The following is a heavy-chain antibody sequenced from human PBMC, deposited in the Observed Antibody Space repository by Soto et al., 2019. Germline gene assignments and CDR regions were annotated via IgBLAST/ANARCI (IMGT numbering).Heavy chain of an antibody. CDR1: GWSFSGYY. CDR2: IYYSGST. Sequence: PSETLSLTCAVYGWSFSGYYWSWIRQPPGKGLEWIGYIYYSGSTYYNPSLKSRVTISVDTSKNQFSLKLSSVTAADTAVYYCAREYVPGMYGWGQGTTVTVAS. V-gene: IGHV4-34*09. D-gene: IGHD2-2*01. CDR3: AREYVPGMYG. J-gene: IGHJ6*02.